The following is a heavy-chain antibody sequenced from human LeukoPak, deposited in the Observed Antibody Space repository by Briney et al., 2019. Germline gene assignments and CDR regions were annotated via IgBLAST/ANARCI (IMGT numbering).Heavy chain of an antibody. CDR3: TTGWRILTGYDFDY. J-gene: IGHJ4*02. D-gene: IGHD3-9*01. CDR2: IKSKTDGGTT. CDR1: GFTFSNAW. Sequence: GGSLRLSCAASGFTFSNAWMSWVRQAPGKGLEWVGRIKSKTDGGTTDYAAPVKGRFTISRDDSKNTLYLQMNSLKTEDIAVYYCTTGWRILTGYDFDYWGQGTLVTVSS. V-gene: IGHV3-15*01.